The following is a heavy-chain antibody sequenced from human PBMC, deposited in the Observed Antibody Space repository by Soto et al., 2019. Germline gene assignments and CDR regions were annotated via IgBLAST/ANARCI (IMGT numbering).Heavy chain of an antibody. J-gene: IGHJ6*02. CDR3: ARSGTDFWSGYSADYYYGMDV. CDR1: GFTFSSYD. V-gene: IGHV3-13*01. Sequence: GGSLRLSCAASGFTFSSYDMHWARQATGKGLEWVSAIGTAGDTYYPGSVKGRFTISRENAKNSLYLQMNSLRAEDTAVYYCARSGTDFWSGYSADYYYGMDVWGQGTTVTVSS. CDR2: IGTAGDT. D-gene: IGHD3-3*01.